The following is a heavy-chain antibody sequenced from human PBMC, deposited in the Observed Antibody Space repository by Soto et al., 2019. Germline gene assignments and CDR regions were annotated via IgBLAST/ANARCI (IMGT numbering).Heavy chain of an antibody. J-gene: IGHJ4*02. CDR1: ALPFTDYS. D-gene: IGHD2-8*02. Sequence: GVLRLSCAASALPFTDYSMHWVRQTAGKGLEWVAFISHDGRSTFYSDSGKGRFAISRDNSTNMVFLQMNGVTLEDTAIYYCAVDGVLRTSFRYYYFRFWGRGTLVTVSS. CDR2: ISHDGRST. V-gene: IGHV3-30*09. CDR3: AVDGVLRTSFRYYYFRF.